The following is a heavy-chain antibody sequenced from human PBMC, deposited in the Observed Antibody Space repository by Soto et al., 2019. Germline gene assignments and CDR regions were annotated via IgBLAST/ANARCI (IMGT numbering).Heavy chain of an antibody. CDR2: ISSSSSYT. D-gene: IGHD1-1*01. Sequence: XGFLRLSFAASGFTFSDYYMSWIRQAPGKRLEWVSYISSSSSYTNYADSVKGRFTISRDNAKNSLYLQMNSLRAEDTAVYYCARVSPTGTLFGYWGQGTLVTVSS. J-gene: IGHJ4*02. CDR3: ARVSPTGTLFGY. CDR1: GFTFSDYY. V-gene: IGHV3-11*06.